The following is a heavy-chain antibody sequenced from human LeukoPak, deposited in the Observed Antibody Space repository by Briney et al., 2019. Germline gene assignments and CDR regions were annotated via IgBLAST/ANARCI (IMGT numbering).Heavy chain of an antibody. V-gene: IGHV6-1*01. CDR3: ARDHWYDILSFDY. CDR2: TYYRSKWYN. CDR1: GDSASSQSAT. J-gene: IGHJ4*02. D-gene: IGHD3-9*01. Sequence: SPTLSLTSSISGDSASSQSATWNWIRPSPSRGLEWLGRTYYRSKWYNDYAISVKGRITITPDTPKNQFSLQLKSVTPEDTAVYYCARDHWYDILSFDYWGQGSLVTVSS.